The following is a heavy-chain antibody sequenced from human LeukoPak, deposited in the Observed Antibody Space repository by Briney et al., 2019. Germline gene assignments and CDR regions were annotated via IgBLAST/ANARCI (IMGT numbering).Heavy chain of an antibody. D-gene: IGHD6-19*01. V-gene: IGHV3-9*01. CDR2: ISWNSGSI. Sequence: PGGSLRLSCAASGFTFDDYAMHWVRQAPGKGLEWVSGISWNSGSIGYADSVKGRFTISRDNAKNSLYLQMNSLRAEDTALYYCAKDGGIAVAGIALDIWGQGTMVTVS. CDR3: AKDGGIAVAGIALDI. J-gene: IGHJ3*02. CDR1: GFTFDDYA.